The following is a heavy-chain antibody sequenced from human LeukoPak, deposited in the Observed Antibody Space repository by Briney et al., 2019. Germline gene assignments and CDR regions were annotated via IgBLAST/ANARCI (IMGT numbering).Heavy chain of an antibody. CDR1: GFTFSSYW. CDR2: IKQDGSEK. CDR3: ARDCSSTSCYVGGYYYYGMDV. V-gene: IGHV3-7*01. Sequence: GGSLRLSCAASGFTFSSYWMSWVRQAPGKGLEWVANIKQDGSEKYYVDSVKGRFTISRDNAKNSLCLQMNSLRAEDTAVYYCARDCSSTSCYVGGYYYYGMDVWGQGTTVTVSS. D-gene: IGHD2-2*01. J-gene: IGHJ6*02.